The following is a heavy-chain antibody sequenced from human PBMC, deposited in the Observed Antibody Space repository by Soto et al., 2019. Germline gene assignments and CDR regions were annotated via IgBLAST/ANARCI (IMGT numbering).Heavy chain of an antibody. J-gene: IGHJ6*02. CDR1: GGSISSSSYY. D-gene: IGHD3-10*01. CDR2: IYYSGST. Sequence: PSETLSLTCTVSGGSISSSSYYWGWIRQPPGKGLEWIGSIYYSGSTYYNPSLKSRVTISVDTSKNQFSLKLSSVTAADTAVYYCASYTDYYGSGSRDYYYYGMDVWGQGTTVTSP. V-gene: IGHV4-39*01. CDR3: ASYTDYYGSGSRDYYYYGMDV.